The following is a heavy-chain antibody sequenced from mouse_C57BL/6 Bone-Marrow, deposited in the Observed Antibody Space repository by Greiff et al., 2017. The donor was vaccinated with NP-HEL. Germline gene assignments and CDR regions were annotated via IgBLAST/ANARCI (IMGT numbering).Heavy chain of an antibody. CDR3: MRHILGYFDV. CDR2: IRSKSNNYAT. J-gene: IGHJ1*03. Sequence: EVQLVESGGGLVQPKGSLKLSCAASGFSFNTYAMNWVRQAPGKGLEWVARIRSKSNNYATYYADSVKDRFTISRDDSESMLYLQMNNLKTEDTAMYYCMRHILGYFDVWGTGTTVTGTS. CDR1: GFSFNTYA. D-gene: IGHD4-1*01. V-gene: IGHV10-1*01.